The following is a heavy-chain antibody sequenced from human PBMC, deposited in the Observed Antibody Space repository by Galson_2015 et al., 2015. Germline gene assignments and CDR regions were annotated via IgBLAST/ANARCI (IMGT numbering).Heavy chain of an antibody. CDR2: INHSGST. CDR3: ARGPGASHSTTAKVLAWLLNQPTLSDP. CDR1: GGSFSGYY. D-gene: IGHD3-3*01. Sequence: TLSLTCAVYGGSFSGYYWSWIRQPPGKGLEWIGEINHSGSTNYNPSLKSRVTVSVNTYKNQFSLKLSSVTAADTAVYYCARGPGASHSTTAKVLAWLLNQPTLSDPSGQGTLATVPP. J-gene: IGHJ5*02. V-gene: IGHV4-34*01.